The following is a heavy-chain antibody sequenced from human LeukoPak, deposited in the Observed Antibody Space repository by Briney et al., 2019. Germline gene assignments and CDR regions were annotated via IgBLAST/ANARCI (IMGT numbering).Heavy chain of an antibody. Sequence: SETLSLTCTVSGGSISSGGYYWSWIRQPAGKGLEWIGRIYTSGSTNYNPSLKSRVTISVDTSKNQFSLKLSSVTAADTAVYYCARAAVRDGYNNEYYFDYWGQGTLVTVSS. V-gene: IGHV4-61*02. J-gene: IGHJ4*02. D-gene: IGHD5-24*01. CDR1: GGSISSGGYY. CDR2: IYTSGST. CDR3: ARAAVRDGYNNEYYFDY.